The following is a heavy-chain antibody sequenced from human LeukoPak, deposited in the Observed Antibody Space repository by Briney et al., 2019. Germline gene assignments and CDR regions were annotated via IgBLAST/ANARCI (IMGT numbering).Heavy chain of an antibody. CDR1: GGSFSGYY. V-gene: IGHV4-34*01. D-gene: IGHD1-1*01. Sequence: SETLSLTCAVYGGSFSGYYWSWIRQPPGKGLEWTGEINHSGSTNYNPSLKSRVTISVDTSKNQFSLKLSSVTAADTAAYYCARGGTTGTTRRRYNWFDPWGQGTLVTVSS. CDR2: INHSGST. J-gene: IGHJ5*02. CDR3: ARGGTTGTTRRRYNWFDP.